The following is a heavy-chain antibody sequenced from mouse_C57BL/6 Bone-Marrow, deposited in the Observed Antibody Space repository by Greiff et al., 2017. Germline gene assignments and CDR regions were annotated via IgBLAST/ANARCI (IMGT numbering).Heavy chain of an antibody. CDR2: IYPGDGDT. CDR1: GYAFSSSW. CDR3: ARSPDYGSSPWYFDV. D-gene: IGHD1-1*01. J-gene: IGHJ1*03. Sequence: VKLVESGPELVKPGASVKISCKASGYAFSSSWMNWVKQRPGKGLEWIGRIYPGDGDTNYNGKFKGKATLTADKSSSTAYMQLSSLTSEDSAVYFGARSPDYGSSPWYFDVWGTGTTVTVSS. V-gene: IGHV1-82*01.